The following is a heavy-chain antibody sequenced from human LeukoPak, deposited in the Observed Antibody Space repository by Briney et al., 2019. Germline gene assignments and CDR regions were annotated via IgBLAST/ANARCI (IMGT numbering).Heavy chain of an antibody. CDR2: IYHSGST. D-gene: IGHD2/OR15-2a*01. J-gene: IGHJ4*02. Sequence: SETLSLTCAVSGYSISSGYYWGWIRQPPGKGLEWIGSIYHSGSTYYNPSLKSRVTISVDTSKSQFSLKLSSVTAADTALYYCARHFYPLYFDYWGQGTLVTVFS. CDR3: ARHFYPLYFDY. CDR1: GYSISSGYY. V-gene: IGHV4-38-2*01.